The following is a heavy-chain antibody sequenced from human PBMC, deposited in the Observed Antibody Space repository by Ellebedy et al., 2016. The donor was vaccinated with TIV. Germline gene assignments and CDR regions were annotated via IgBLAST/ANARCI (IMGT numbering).Heavy chain of an antibody. CDR2: ISAYNGNT. CDR3: ARLAPDYSGSYSEFDY. J-gene: IGHJ4*02. Sequence: ASVKVSCKVSGYTLTELSMHWVRQAPGQGLEWMGWISAYNGNTNYAQKLQGRVTMTTDTSTSTAYMELRSLRSDDTAVYYCARLAPDYSGSYSEFDYWGQGTLVTVSS. V-gene: IGHV1-18*01. CDR1: GYTLTELS. D-gene: IGHD1-26*01.